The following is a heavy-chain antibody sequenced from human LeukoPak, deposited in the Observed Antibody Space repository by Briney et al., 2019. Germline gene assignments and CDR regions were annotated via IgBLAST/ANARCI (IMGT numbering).Heavy chain of an antibody. J-gene: IGHJ4*02. D-gene: IGHD3-16*01. CDR3: ATQRSSYLWGIDFDY. V-gene: IGHV1-2*02. CDR1: GYTFTGYY. CDR2: INPNSGDT. Sequence: ASVKVSCMASGYTFTGYYMHWVRQAPGQGLEWMGWINPNSGDTKYSQKFQGRVTMTRDTSISTAYMELSRLRSDDTAVYYCATQRSSYLWGIDFDYWGQGTLVTVSS.